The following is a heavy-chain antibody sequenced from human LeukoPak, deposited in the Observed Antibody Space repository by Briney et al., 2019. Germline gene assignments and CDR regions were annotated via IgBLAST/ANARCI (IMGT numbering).Heavy chain of an antibody. CDR3: AKGPLRGTAAAIDY. CDR2: ISYDGRNK. V-gene: IGHV3-30*18. J-gene: IGHJ4*02. CDR1: GFTFNNYG. D-gene: IGHD2-2*01. Sequence: GKSLRLSCAASGFTFNNYGMHWVRQAPGKGLEWVAVISYDGRNKHCPDSVKGRFTISRDISTDTLWLQMDSLRTEDTAVYYCAKGPLRGTAAAIDYWGQGTLVTVSS.